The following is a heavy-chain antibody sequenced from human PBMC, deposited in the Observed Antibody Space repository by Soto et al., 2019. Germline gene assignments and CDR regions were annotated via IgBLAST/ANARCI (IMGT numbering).Heavy chain of an antibody. V-gene: IGHV3-33*01. J-gene: IGHJ6*02. CDR2: IWDDGSKK. D-gene: IGHD3-3*01. CDR3: ARDASYYSLWRAYYTSRNGMGV. CDR1: GFTFSSFG. Sequence: QVQVVESGGGVGQPGRSLRLSCAASGFTFSSFGMHWVRQAPGKGLEWVSLIWDDGSKKSYGDSVKGRFTISRDNSRSTVYLQMKSLRADDTAVYYCARDASYYSLWRAYYTSRNGMGVWGQGTTVTVSS.